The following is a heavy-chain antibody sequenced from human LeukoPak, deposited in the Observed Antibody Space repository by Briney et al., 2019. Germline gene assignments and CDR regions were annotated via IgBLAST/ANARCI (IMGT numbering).Heavy chain of an antibody. CDR2: IHYSGSA. CDR3: ARQYNWNYVGY. Sequence: PSETLSLTCTVSNGPINTYQWSWIRQPPGKGLEWIGNIHYSGSANYNPSLKSRVIISVDTSKNQFSLKLSSVTAADTAVYYCARQYNWNYVGYWGQGTLVTVSS. CDR1: NGPINTYQ. D-gene: IGHD1-20*01. V-gene: IGHV4-59*12. J-gene: IGHJ4*02.